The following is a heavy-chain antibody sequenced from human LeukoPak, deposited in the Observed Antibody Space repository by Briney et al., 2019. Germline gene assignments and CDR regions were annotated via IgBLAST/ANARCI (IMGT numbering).Heavy chain of an antibody. J-gene: IGHJ4*02. Sequence: GGSLRLSCAASQFSVSTNYMIWVRQAPGKGLEWVSIINSTGGKYYADSVKGRFTISRDISKHTLYLQMNSLRAEDTAVYYCARGSDGWFAFDYWGQGILVTVSS. D-gene: IGHD6-19*01. CDR3: ARGSDGWFAFDY. CDR1: QFSVSTNY. V-gene: IGHV3-66*01. CDR2: INSTGGK.